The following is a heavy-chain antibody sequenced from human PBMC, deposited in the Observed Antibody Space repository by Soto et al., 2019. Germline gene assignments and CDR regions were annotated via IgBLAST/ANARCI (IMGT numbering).Heavy chain of an antibody. CDR2: IYYSGST. J-gene: IGHJ4*02. CDR3: ASSNVRTILDF. Sequence: SETLSLTCTVSGGSISSYYWSWIRQPPGKGLEWIGYIYYSGSTNYNPSLKSRVTISVDTSKNQFSLKLSSVTAADTAVYYCASSNVRTILDFWSQGTLVTVSS. D-gene: IGHD6-6*01. CDR1: GGSISSYY. V-gene: IGHV4-59*12.